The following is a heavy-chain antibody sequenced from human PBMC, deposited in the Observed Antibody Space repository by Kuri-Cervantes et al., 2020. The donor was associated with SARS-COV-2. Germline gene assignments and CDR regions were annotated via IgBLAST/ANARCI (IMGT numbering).Heavy chain of an antibody. CDR1: GFTFSSYG. V-gene: IGHV3-33*01. D-gene: IGHD6-19*01. CDR2: TWYDGSNK. J-gene: IGHJ4*02. CDR3: AREDSSGWKRGFDY. Sequence: GGSLRLSCAASGFTFSSYGMHWVRQAPGKGLEWVAVTWYDGSNKYYADSVKGRFTISRDNSKNTLYLQMNSLRAEDTAVYYCAREDSSGWKRGFDYWGQGTLVTVSS.